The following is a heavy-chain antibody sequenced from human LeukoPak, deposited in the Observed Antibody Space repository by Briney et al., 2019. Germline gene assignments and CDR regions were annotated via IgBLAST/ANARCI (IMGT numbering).Heavy chain of an antibody. CDR2: ISGRGTST. CDR3: ALNYYDSGKDY. CDR1: GFTFISYG. Sequence: RGSLRHSPAAPGFTFISYGLRSVRQTQGKRLQWVPTISGRGTSTDYADSVKGRFTISRDNSKNTLYLQMNSLRAEDTAVYYCALNYYDSGKDYWGQGTLVTVSS. J-gene: IGHJ4*02. V-gene: IGHV3-23*01. D-gene: IGHD3-10*01.